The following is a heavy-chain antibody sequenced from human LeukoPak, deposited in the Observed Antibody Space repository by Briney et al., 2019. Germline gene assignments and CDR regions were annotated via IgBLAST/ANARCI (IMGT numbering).Heavy chain of an antibody. D-gene: IGHD2-21*02. V-gene: IGHV3-23*01. CDR3: ANWRGDFRYFDY. J-gene: IGHJ4*02. CDR2: ISAGGAST. Sequence: GGSLRLSCAASGFTFSSYAMSWARQAPGKGLEWVSGISAGGASTYYADSVKGRLTISRDNSKNTLYLQMNSLRAEDTAVYYCANWRGDFRYFDYWGQGTLVTVSS. CDR1: GFTFSSYA.